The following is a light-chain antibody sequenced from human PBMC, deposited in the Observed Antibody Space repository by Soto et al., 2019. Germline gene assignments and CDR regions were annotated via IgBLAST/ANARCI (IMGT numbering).Light chain of an antibody. Sequence: SYELTQPPSVSVSPGQTASITCSGDKLGDKYACWYQQKPGQSPVLVIYQDSKRPSGIPERFSGSNSGNTATLTIRGTQAMDEADYYCQAWDSSTACVVFGGGTKVTVL. CDR2: QDS. CDR1: KLGDKY. J-gene: IGLJ2*01. V-gene: IGLV3-1*01. CDR3: QAWDSSTACVV.